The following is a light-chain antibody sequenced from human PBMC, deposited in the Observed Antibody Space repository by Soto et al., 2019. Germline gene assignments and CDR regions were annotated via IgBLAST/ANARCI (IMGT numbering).Light chain of an antibody. J-gene: IGLJ1*01. CDR3: SSYTSSSTLDV. Sequence: QSVLTQPASVSGSPGQSITISCTGTSSDVGGYNYVSWYQQHPGKAPKLMIYDVSNRPSGGSNRFSGSKSGNTASLTISGLQAEDEDDYYCSSYTSSSTLDVFGTGTKVTVL. V-gene: IGLV2-14*01. CDR1: SSDVGGYNY. CDR2: DVS.